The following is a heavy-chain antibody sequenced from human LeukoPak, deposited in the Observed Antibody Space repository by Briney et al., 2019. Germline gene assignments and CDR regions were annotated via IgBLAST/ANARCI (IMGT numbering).Heavy chain of an antibody. CDR1: GFTFSSYA. D-gene: IGHD3-10*01. V-gene: IGHV3-30*02. CDR3: AIDGAGSYFYY. J-gene: IGHJ4*02. Sequence: GGSLRLSCAASGFTFSSYAMHWVRQAPGKGLEWVALIRYDGSDKYNADSVKGRFTISRDNSKNTLYLQMNSLRAEDTAVYYCAIDGAGSYFYYWGQGTLVTVSS. CDR2: IRYDGSDK.